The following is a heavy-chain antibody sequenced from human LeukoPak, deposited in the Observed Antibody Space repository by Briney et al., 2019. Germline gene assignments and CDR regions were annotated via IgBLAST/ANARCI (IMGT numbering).Heavy chain of an antibody. CDR3: ARDPSCSGGSCRDGYFDY. Sequence: PGGSLRLSCAASGFTFSRYWMYWVRQAPGKGLEWVANIMQDGSEKYYVDSVKGRFTISRDNAKNSLFLQMNSLRAEDTAVYYCARDPSCSGGSCRDGYFDYWGQGTLVAVSS. CDR1: GFTFSRYW. V-gene: IGHV3-7*01. CDR2: IMQDGSEK. J-gene: IGHJ4*02. D-gene: IGHD2-15*01.